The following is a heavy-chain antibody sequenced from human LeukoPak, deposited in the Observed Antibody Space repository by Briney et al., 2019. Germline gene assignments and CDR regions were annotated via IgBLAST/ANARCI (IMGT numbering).Heavy chain of an antibody. D-gene: IGHD5-18*01. Sequence: GGSLRLSCAASGFTFSGYAMSWVRQSPGKGLDWVSTISGGGGSTYYAYYTDSVRGRFTISRDNSKNTLYLQMNSLRAEDTAVYYCARYVDTTMLTWGQGTLVTVSS. CDR3: ARYVDTTMLT. V-gene: IGHV3-23*01. J-gene: IGHJ4*02. CDR2: ISGGGGST. CDR1: GFTFSGYA.